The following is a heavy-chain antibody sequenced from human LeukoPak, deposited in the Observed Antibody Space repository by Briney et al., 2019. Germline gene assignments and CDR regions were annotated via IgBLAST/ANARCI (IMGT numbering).Heavy chain of an antibody. J-gene: IGHJ4*02. CDR1: GFTFSSYA. V-gene: IGHV3-23*01. D-gene: IGHD2-15*01. CDR3: AKDIGHCSGGSCYAPYY. CDR2: ISGSGGST. Sequence: PGGSLRLSCAASGFTFSSYAMSWVRQAPGKGLEWVSVISGSGGSTYYADSVKGRFTISRDNSKNTLYLQMNSLRAEDTAVYYCAKDIGHCSGGSCYAPYYWGQGTLVTVSS.